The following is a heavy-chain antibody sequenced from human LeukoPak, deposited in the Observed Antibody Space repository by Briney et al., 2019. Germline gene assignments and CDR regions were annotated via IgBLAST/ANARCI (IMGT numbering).Heavy chain of an antibody. CDR3: ARAAYSSSSKYYYYYMDV. D-gene: IGHD6-6*01. V-gene: IGHV1-2*02. CDR2: INPNSGGT. CDR1: GYTFTGYY. J-gene: IGHJ6*03. Sequence: ASVKVSCKASGYTFTGYYMHWVRQAPGQGLEWMGWINPNSGGTNYAQKLQGRVTMTTDTSTSTAYMELRSLRSDDTAVYYCARAAYSSSSKYYYYYMDVWGKGTTVTVSS.